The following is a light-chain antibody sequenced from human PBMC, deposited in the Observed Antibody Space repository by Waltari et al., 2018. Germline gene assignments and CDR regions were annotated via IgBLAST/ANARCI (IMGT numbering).Light chain of an antibody. CDR1: KIGVRN. Sequence: SYDLTQPLSVSVALGQTATTPCDGDKIGVRNVHWYQQRPGQAPVLVIYRDSNRPSGIPERLSGSNSGHTATLTISRAQAGDEADYFCQVWDSDTAHVIFGGGTKLTV. CDR3: QVWDSDTAHVI. CDR2: RDS. J-gene: IGLJ2*01. V-gene: IGLV3-9*01.